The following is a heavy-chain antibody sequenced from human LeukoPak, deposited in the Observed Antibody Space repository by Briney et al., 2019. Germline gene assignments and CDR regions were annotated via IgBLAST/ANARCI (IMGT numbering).Heavy chain of an antibody. CDR3: ARDNGIAAAGYYYYYGMDV. CDR2: INPNSGGT. V-gene: IGHV1-2*04. D-gene: IGHD6-13*01. Sequence: ASVKVSCKASGYTFTGYYMHWVRQAPGQGLEWMGWINPNSGGTNYAQKFQGWVTMTRDTSISTAYMELSRLRSDDTAVYYCARDNGIAAAGYYYYYGMDVWGQGTTVTVSS. CDR1: GYTFTGYY. J-gene: IGHJ6*02.